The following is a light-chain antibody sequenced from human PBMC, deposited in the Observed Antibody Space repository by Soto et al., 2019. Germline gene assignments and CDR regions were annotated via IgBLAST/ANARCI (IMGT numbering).Light chain of an antibody. Sequence: EILLTQSPGTLSLSPGERATLSCRASQSVSSTYVAWYQQKSGQAPRLLIYGASSRATGVPDRFSGSGSGTDFTLTISRLEPEDFAVYYCHQYVSSWTFGQGTTVDIK. CDR3: HQYVSSWT. V-gene: IGKV3-20*01. CDR2: GAS. CDR1: QSVSSTY. J-gene: IGKJ1*01.